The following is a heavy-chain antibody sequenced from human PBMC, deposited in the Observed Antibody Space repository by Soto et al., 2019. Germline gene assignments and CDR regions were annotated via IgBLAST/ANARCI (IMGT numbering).Heavy chain of an antibody. CDR1: GFTFSSYS. J-gene: IGHJ6*03. CDR2: ISSSSSYI. D-gene: IGHD6-19*01. Sequence: PGGSLRLSCAASGFTFSSYSMNWVRQAPGKGLEWVSSISSSSSYIYYADSVKGRFTISRDNAKNSLYLQMNSLRAEDTAVYYCARAPHSDGWLNYYYYYMDVWGKGTTVTVSS. CDR3: ARAPHSDGWLNYYYYYMDV. V-gene: IGHV3-21*01.